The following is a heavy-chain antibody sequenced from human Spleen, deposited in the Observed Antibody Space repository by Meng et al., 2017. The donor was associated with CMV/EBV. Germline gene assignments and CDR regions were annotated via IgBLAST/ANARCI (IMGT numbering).Heavy chain of an antibody. CDR1: GFIFSDYT. Sequence: GESLKISCAASGFIFSDYTMNWVRQAPGKGLEWVSYISSSGSTIYYADSVKGRFTISRDNAKNSLYLQMNSLRAEDTAVYYCAREGRAVVPAATPGEAFDYWGQGTLVTVSS. V-gene: IGHV3-11*01. D-gene: IGHD2-2*01. CDR3: AREGRAVVPAATPGEAFDY. J-gene: IGHJ4*02. CDR2: ISSSGSTI.